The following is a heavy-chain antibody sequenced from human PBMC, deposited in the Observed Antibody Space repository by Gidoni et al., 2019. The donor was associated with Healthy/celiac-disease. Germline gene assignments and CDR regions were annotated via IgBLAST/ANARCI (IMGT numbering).Heavy chain of an antibody. J-gene: IGHJ3*02. CDR3: ARDPTVVTPDAFDI. Sequence: EVQLVESGGGLVKPGGSLRLSCAASGFTFSSYSMNWVRQAPGKGLEWVSSISSSSSYIYYADSVKGRFTISRDNAKNSLYLQMNSLRAEDTAVYYCARDPTVVTPDAFDIWGQGTMVTVSS. V-gene: IGHV3-21*06. CDR1: GFTFSSYS. CDR2: ISSSSSYI. D-gene: IGHD4-17*01.